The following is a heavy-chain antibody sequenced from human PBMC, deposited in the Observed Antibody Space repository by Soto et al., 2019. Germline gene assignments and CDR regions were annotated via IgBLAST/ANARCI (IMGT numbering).Heavy chain of an antibody. D-gene: IGHD3-10*01. CDR2: ISYDGSNK. V-gene: IGHV3-30*03. CDR3: ERDQDVDGQYYGSSEFLF. J-gene: IGHJ4*02. CDR1: AFTFRSYG. Sequence: GGSLRLSCETSAFTFRSYGMHWVRQAPGKGLEWVASISYDGSNKDYVDSVKGRFTVSRDNSKSTLYLQMYSLRKDDTAVYYCERDQDVDGQYYGSSEFLFWGRGTVVTVSS.